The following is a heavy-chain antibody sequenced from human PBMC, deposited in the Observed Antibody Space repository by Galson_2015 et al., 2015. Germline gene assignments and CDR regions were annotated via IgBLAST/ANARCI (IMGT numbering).Heavy chain of an antibody. D-gene: IGHD3-16*02. Sequence: SLRLSCAASGFTFSSYGMHWVRQAPGKGLEWVAVIWYDGSNKYYADSVKGRFTISRDNSKNTLYLQMNSLRAEDTAVYYCARDYSIVDSSVDDDYWGQGTLVAVSS. CDR3: ARDYSIVDSSVDDDY. V-gene: IGHV3-33*01. J-gene: IGHJ4*02. CDR2: IWYDGSNK. CDR1: GFTFSSYG.